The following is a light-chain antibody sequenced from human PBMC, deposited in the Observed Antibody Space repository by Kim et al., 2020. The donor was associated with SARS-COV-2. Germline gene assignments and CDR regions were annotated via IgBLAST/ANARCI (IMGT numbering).Light chain of an antibody. V-gene: IGLV2-8*01. CDR1: SSDVGGYNN. J-gene: IGLJ2*01. CDR3: SSYAGSNNLV. Sequence: GQSVTISCTGTSSDVGGYNNASWYQQHPGKAPNLMIYEVTKRPSGVPDRFSGSKSGNTASLTVSGLQAEDEADYYCSSYAGSNNLVFGGGTQLTVL. CDR2: EVT.